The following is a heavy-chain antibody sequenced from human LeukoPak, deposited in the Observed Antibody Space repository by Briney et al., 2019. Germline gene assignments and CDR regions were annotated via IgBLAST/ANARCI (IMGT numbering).Heavy chain of an antibody. Sequence: GGSLRLSCAASGFTFSSYAMSWVRQAPGKGLEWVSAISGSGGSTYYADSVKVRFTISRDNSKNTLYLQMNSLRAEDTAVYYCAKVDAVSSWGAYWGQGTLVTVSS. V-gene: IGHV3-23*01. D-gene: IGHD6-13*01. CDR2: ISGSGGST. CDR1: GFTFSSYA. CDR3: AKVDAVSSWGAY. J-gene: IGHJ4*02.